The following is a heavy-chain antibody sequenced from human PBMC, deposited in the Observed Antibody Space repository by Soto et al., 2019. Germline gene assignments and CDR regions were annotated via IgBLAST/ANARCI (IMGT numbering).Heavy chain of an antibody. V-gene: IGHV1-69*13. CDR2: IIPICGTA. D-gene: IGHD2-15*01. Sequence: SVKVSCKASGGTFSSYALSWVRQAPGQGLEWMGGIIPICGTANYAQKFQGRVTITADESTSTAYMELSSLRSEDTAVYYCARVRRWCSGGSCYSNWFDPWGQGTLVTVSS. CDR3: ARVRRWCSGGSCYSNWFDP. CDR1: GGTFSSYA. J-gene: IGHJ5*02.